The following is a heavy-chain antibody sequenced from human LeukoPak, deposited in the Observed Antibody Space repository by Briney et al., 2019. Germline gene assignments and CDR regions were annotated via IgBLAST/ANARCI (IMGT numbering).Heavy chain of an antibody. D-gene: IGHD3-10*01. Sequence: SETLSLTCTVSGYSIRSGYYWGWVRQPPGKGLEWIGSAHHGGTAYYNPSLKSRVTISVDTSKNQFSLKVTSVTAADTAVYYCAREVGYASGSYHWGQGTLVTVSS. CDR2: AHHGGTA. J-gene: IGHJ4*02. CDR1: GYSIRSGYY. CDR3: AREVGYASGSYH. V-gene: IGHV4-38-2*02.